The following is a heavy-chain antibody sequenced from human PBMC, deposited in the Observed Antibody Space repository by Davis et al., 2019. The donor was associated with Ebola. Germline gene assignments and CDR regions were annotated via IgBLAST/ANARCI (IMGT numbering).Heavy chain of an antibody. D-gene: IGHD2-2*01. CDR1: IFPFSGYT. CDR2: MNSAGTIS. Sequence: GESLKISCAASIFPFSGYTMHWVRQAPGKGLEWVSSMNSAGTISYYADSVKGRFSVSRDSTNNTLYLQMDSLRAEDTAVYYCARSSYQPDYWGQGTLVTVSS. CDR3: ARSSYQPDY. J-gene: IGHJ4*02. V-gene: IGHV3-21*01.